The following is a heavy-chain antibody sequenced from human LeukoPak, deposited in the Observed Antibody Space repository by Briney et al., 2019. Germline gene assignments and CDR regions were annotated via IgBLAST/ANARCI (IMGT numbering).Heavy chain of an antibody. Sequence: PGGSLRLSCAASGFTFSSYAMSWVRQAPGKGLEWVSAISGSGGSTYYADSVKGRFTISRGNSKNTLYLQMNSLRAEDTAVYYCAKVHAILLWFGELFSFDYWGQGTLVTVSS. CDR3: AKVHAILLWFGELFSFDY. CDR1: GFTFSSYA. J-gene: IGHJ4*02. V-gene: IGHV3-23*01. D-gene: IGHD3-10*01. CDR2: ISGSGGST.